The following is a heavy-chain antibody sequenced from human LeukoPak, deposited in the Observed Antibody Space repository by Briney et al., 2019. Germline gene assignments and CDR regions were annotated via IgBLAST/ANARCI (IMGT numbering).Heavy chain of an antibody. J-gene: IGHJ4*02. CDR1: GGSISSYY. D-gene: IGHD6-25*01. V-gene: IGHV4-59*08. Sequence: SETLSLTCTVPGGSISSYYWSWIRQPPGKGLEWIGYIYYSGSTNYNPSLKSRVTISVDTSKNQFSLKLSSVTAADTAVYYCARSRPSDLYFDYWGQGTLVTVSS. CDR2: IYYSGST. CDR3: ARSRPSDLYFDY.